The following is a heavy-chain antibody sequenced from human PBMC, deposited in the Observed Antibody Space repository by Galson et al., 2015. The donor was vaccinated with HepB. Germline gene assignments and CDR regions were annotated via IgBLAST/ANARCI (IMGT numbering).Heavy chain of an antibody. CDR3: ARDRLDGSGRGSSDY. CDR1: GFTFTSSA. CDR2: IVVGSGNT. J-gene: IGHJ4*02. Sequence: SVKVSCKASGFTFTSSAMQWVRQARGQRLEWIGWIVVGSGNTNYAQKFQGRVTITADESTSTAYMELSSLRSEDTAVYYCARDRLDGSGRGSSDYWGQGTLVTVSS. V-gene: IGHV1-58*02. D-gene: IGHD3-10*01.